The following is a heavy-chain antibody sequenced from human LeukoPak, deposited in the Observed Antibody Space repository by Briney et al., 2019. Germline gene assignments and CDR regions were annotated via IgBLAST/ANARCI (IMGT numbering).Heavy chain of an antibody. CDR1: GFTFSSYG. Sequence: PGGSLRLSCAASGFTFSSYGMHWVRQAPGKGLEWVAFIRYDGSNKYYADSVKGRFTISRDNSKNTLYLQMNSLRAEDTAVYYCARPQDPMVRGVPSDYWGQGTLVTVSS. D-gene: IGHD3-10*01. V-gene: IGHV3-30*02. J-gene: IGHJ4*02. CDR3: ARPQDPMVRGVPSDY. CDR2: IRYDGSNK.